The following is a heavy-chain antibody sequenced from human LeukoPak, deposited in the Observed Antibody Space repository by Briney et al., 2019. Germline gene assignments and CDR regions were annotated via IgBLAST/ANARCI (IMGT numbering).Heavy chain of an antibody. CDR3: ARERTVDYRNDNWFDP. CDR1: GGSISSSNW. D-gene: IGHD4-11*01. V-gene: IGHV4-4*02. J-gene: IGHJ5*02. CDR2: IYHSGST. Sequence: PSETLSLTCAVSGGSISSSNWWSWVRQPPGKGLEWIGEIYHSGSTNYNPSLKSRVTISVDKSKNQFSLKLSSVTAADTAVYYCARERTVDYRNDNWFDPWGQGTLVTVSS.